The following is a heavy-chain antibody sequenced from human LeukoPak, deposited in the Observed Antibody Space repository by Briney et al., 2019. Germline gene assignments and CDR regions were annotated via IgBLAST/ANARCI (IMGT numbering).Heavy chain of an antibody. V-gene: IGHV3-21*01. J-gene: IGHJ5*02. Sequence: GSLRLSCAASGFTFISYSMNWVRQAPGKGLEWVSSISSSSSYIYYADSVKGRFTISRDNAKNSLYLQMNSLRAEDTAVYYCARAAAWWFDPWGQGTLVTVSS. CDR3: ARAAAWWFDP. CDR2: ISSSSSYI. D-gene: IGHD2-15*01. CDR1: GFTFISYS.